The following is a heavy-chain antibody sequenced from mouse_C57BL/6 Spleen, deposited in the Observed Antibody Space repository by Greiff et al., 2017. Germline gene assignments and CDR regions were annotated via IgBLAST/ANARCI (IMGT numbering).Heavy chain of an antibody. CDR3: ARFYDYDGDWWYFDV. CDR1: GYTFTSYG. J-gene: IGHJ1*03. Sequence: QVQLQQSGAELARPGASVKLSCKASGYTFTSYGISWVKQRTGQGLEWIGEIYPRSGNTYYNEKFKGKATLTADKSSSTAYMELRSLTSEDSAVYFCARFYDYDGDWWYFDVWGTGTTVTVSS. CDR2: IYPRSGNT. V-gene: IGHV1-81*01. D-gene: IGHD2-4*01.